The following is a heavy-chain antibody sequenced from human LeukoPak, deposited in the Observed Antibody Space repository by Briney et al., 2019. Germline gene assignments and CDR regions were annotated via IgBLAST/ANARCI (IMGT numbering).Heavy chain of an antibody. CDR3: ARNIAAAAGFDP. D-gene: IGHD6-13*01. J-gene: IGHJ5*02. CDR2: ISAYNGNT. Sequence: ASVKVSCKASGYTFTSYGISWVRQAPGQGLEWMGWISAYNGNTNYAQKLQGRVTMTTDTSTSTAYVELRSLRSDDTAVYYCARNIAAAAGFDPWGQGTLVAVSS. V-gene: IGHV1-18*01. CDR1: GYTFTSYG.